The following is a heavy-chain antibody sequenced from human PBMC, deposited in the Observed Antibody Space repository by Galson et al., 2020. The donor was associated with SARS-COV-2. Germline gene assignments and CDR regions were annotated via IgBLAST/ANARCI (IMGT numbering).Heavy chain of an antibody. J-gene: IGHJ4*02. V-gene: IGHV3-49*03. D-gene: IGHD5-18*01. CDR3: IRGVVKYGGLFYGYEFAN. Sequence: SLNLSCTASGFHIGSYAMGWFRQAPGKGPEWVGLIRSDTYGATTEYGPSVATRSTISRDDSNSIAHLQMNSLKGEDTGVYYCIRGVVKYGGLFYGYEFANWGQGTLVTVSS. CDR2: IRSDTYGATT. CDR1: GFHIGSYA.